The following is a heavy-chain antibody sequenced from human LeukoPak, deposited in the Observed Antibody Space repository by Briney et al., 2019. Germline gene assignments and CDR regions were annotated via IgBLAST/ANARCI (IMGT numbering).Heavy chain of an antibody. Sequence: SEALSLTCAVYGGSFSGYYWSWIRQPPGKGLEWIGEINHSGSTNYNPSLKSRVTISVDTSKNQFSLKLSSVTAADTAVYYCARASVGGDAFDIWGQGTMVTVSS. CDR1: GGSFSGYY. V-gene: IGHV4-34*01. CDR3: ARASVGGDAFDI. J-gene: IGHJ3*02. CDR2: INHSGST. D-gene: IGHD3-16*01.